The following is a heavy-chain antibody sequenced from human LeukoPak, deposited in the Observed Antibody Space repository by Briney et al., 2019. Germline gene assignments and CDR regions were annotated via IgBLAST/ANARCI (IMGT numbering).Heavy chain of an antibody. J-gene: IGHJ2*01. V-gene: IGHV4-39*07. D-gene: IGHD3-9*01. CDR2: IYYSGST. CDR1: GGSISSSSYY. CDR3: ARVAMTGFYDHWYFDL. Sequence: SETLSLTCTVSGGSISSSSYYWGWIRQPPGKGLEWIGSIYYSGSTYYNPSLKSRVTISVDTSKNQFSLKLSSVTAADTGVYYCARVAMTGFYDHWYFDLWGRGIPVSVSS.